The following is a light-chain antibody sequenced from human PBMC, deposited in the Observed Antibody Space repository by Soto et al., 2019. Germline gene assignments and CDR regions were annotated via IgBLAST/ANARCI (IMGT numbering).Light chain of an antibody. CDR2: GAS. CDR3: QQIYTLPLT. Sequence: DILMTQSPSSLSASAGDSVALTCRSSQSISGYLNWYQQKPGQALKLVIYGASNLQSGVPPRFSGSGSGSEFTLTIRGLQPDEFASYSSQQIYTLPLTFGPGTKVDV. V-gene: IGKV1-39*01. CDR1: QSISGY. J-gene: IGKJ3*01.